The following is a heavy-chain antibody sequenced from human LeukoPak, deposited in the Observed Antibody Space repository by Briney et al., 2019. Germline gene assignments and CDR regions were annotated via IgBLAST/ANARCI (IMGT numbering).Heavy chain of an antibody. J-gene: IGHJ5*02. V-gene: IGHV1-2*02. CDR1: GYTFTGYY. CDR3: ARGSGVGDFLSWFHP. CDR2: INPNSGGT. D-gene: IGHD4-17*01. Sequence: ASVKVSCKASGYTFTGYYMHWVRQAPGQGLEWMGWINPNSGGTNYAQKFQGRVTMTTDTSTSTAYMELRSLRSDDTAVYYCARGSGVGDFLSWFHPWGQGTLVTVS.